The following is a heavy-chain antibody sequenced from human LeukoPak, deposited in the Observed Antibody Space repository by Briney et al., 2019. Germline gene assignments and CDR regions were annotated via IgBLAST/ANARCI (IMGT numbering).Heavy chain of an antibody. CDR3: ARAGYYGSDVYFDY. CDR2: ISSTGTYKYYADPYK. CDR1: GFTFNNYN. J-gene: IGHJ4*02. V-gene: IGHV3-21*01. Sequence: GGSLRLSCAASGFTFNNYNMNWVRQAPGKGLEWVSSISSTGTYKYYADPYKYYADSVRGRFTISRDNAKSSLYLQMNSLGAEDTAVYYCARAGYYGSDVYFDYWGQGTLVTVSS. D-gene: IGHD3-10*01.